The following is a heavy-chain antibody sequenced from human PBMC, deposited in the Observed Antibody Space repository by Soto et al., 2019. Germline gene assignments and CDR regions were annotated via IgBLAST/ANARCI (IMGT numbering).Heavy chain of an antibody. V-gene: IGHV4-59*01. CDR3: ARDYIVVVPAAIQYYYYYGMDV. J-gene: IGHJ6*02. Sequence: SETLSLTCTVSGGSIRSYYWSWIRQPRGKGLEWIWYIYYSGSTNYNPSLKSRVTISVDPSKNQFSLKLSSVTAADTAVYYCARDYIVVVPAAIQYYYYYGMDVWGQGTTVTVSS. CDR2: IYYSGST. CDR1: GGSIRSYY. D-gene: IGHD2-2*02.